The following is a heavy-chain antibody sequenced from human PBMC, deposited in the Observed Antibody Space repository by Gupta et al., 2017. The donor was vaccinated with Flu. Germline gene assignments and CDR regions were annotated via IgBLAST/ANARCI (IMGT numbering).Heavy chain of an antibody. CDR1: GGSITTYY. Sequence: QVKMEESGPGLVKPSETLSLICTVSGGSITTYYWSWVRQPPGKGLEWIGYISDSGNTNYKPSLKSRVTILRDTSKNQFSLRLNSVTGADTAVYYCARDYYYNRSGYFLGSFDVWGQGTMVTVSS. J-gene: IGHJ3*01. D-gene: IGHD3-22*01. CDR3: ARDYYYNRSGYFLGSFDV. V-gene: IGHV4-59*12. CDR2: ISDSGNT.